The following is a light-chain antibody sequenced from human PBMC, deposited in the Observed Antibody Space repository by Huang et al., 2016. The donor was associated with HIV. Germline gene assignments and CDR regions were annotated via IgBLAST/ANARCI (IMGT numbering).Light chain of an antibody. CDR1: QTISTF. V-gene: IGKV1-39*01. J-gene: IGKJ4*01. CDR2: AAS. CDR3: QQTSSVPLT. Sequence: DIQMTQSPSSLSASVGDRISITFRASQTISTFLNWYQQKPGKAPKLLIYAASNLQSGVSSRFSGTVSGTLFTLTVTGLLPDDFATYFCQQTSSVPLTFGGGTKVEMK.